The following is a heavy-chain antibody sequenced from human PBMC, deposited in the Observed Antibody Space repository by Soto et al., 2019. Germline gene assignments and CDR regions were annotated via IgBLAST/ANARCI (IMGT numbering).Heavy chain of an antibody. CDR1: GFTFSSYS. J-gene: IGHJ3*02. Sequence: GGSLRLSCAASGFTFSSYSMNWVRQAPGKGLEWVSSISSSSSYIYYADSVKGRFTISRDNAKNSLYLQMNSLRAEDTAVYYCARGITFGGVSKRKDAFDIWGQGTMVTVSS. CDR2: ISSSSSYI. V-gene: IGHV3-21*01. CDR3: ARGITFGGVSKRKDAFDI. D-gene: IGHD3-16*01.